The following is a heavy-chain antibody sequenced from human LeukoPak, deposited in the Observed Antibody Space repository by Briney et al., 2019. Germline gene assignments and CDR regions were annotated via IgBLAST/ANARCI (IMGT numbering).Heavy chain of an antibody. J-gene: IGHJ4*02. CDR2: ISGSGGST. CDR3: AKDKRAGAYGSGSSHY. V-gene: IGHV3-23*01. CDR1: RFTFSSYA. Sequence: GGSLSLSCAASRFTFSSYAMSWVRQAPGKGLEWVSAISGSGGSTYYADSVKGRFTISRDNSKNTLYLQMNGLRAEDTAVYYCAKDKRAGAYGSGSSHYWGQGTLVTVSS. D-gene: IGHD3-10*01.